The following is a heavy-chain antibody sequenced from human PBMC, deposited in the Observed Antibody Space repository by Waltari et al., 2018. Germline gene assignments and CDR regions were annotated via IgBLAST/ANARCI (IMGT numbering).Heavy chain of an antibody. CDR3: ARDTARFYYYYMDV. Sequence: EVQLVESGGGLVQPGGSLRLSCAASGFTFISYWMSWVRQALGKGLEWVANIKQDGSEKYYVDSVKGRFTISRDNAKNSLYLQMNSLRAEDTAVYYCARDTARFYYYYMDVWGKGTTVTVSS. D-gene: IGHD6-6*01. V-gene: IGHV3-7*01. CDR1: GFTFISYW. CDR2: IKQDGSEK. J-gene: IGHJ6*03.